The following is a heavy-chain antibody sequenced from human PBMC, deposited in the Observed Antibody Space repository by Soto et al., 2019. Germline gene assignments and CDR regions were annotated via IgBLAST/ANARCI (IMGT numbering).Heavy chain of an antibody. J-gene: IGHJ4*02. CDR2: ISNSGST. CDR3: ARLDYDPYSFDH. CDR1: GDSISSDHYY. Sequence: QVQLQESGPGLVKPSQTLSLTCTVSGDSISSDHYYWSWIRQPPGKGLEWIGYISNSGSTYYNPSLKRRLSISLDTSKSQFSLNLSSVTAADTAVYYCARLDYDPYSFDHWGQGTLVTVSS. D-gene: IGHD4-17*01. V-gene: IGHV4-30-4*01.